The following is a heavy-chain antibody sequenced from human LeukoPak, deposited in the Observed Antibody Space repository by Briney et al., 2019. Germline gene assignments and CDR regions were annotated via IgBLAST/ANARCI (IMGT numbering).Heavy chain of an antibody. CDR2: IIPILGRA. V-gene: IGHV1-69*04. D-gene: IGHD5-24*01. CDR1: GGSFSSYA. CDR3: ARSRDGYNAAYDY. Sequence: SVKVCCKSAGGSFSSYAISWVRQAPGQGLELMGRIIPILGRANYAQKVQVRVTITADKSTSTAYMELSSLRSEDTAVYYCARSRDGYNAAYDYWGQGTLVTVSS. J-gene: IGHJ4*02.